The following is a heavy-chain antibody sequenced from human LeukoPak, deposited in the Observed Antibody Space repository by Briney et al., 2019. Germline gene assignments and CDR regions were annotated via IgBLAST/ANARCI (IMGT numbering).Heavy chain of an antibody. Sequence: GGSLRLSCAASGFTFNIYSMNWARRAPGKGLEWISYITASSNTINYADSVKGRFTISRDNAKNSLYLQMNSLRAEDTAVYYCAASNGHLDNWGQGTLVTVSS. CDR3: AASNGHLDN. D-gene: IGHD2/OR15-2a*01. V-gene: IGHV3-48*01. CDR1: GFTFNIYS. J-gene: IGHJ4*02. CDR2: ITASSNTI.